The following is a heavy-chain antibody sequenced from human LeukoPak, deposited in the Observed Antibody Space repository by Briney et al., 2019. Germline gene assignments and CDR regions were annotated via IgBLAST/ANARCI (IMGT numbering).Heavy chain of an antibody. CDR2: IYYSGST. V-gene: IGHV4-39*02. CDR1: GGSISSSSYY. J-gene: IGHJ4*02. Sequence: PSETLSLTCTVSGGSISSSSYYWGWIRQPPGKGLEWIGSIYYSGSTYYNPSLKSRVTISVDTSKNQFSLELSSVTAADTAVYYCARDIGYCSGGSCRTFGYWGQGTLVTVSS. CDR3: ARDIGYCSGGSCRTFGY. D-gene: IGHD2-15*01.